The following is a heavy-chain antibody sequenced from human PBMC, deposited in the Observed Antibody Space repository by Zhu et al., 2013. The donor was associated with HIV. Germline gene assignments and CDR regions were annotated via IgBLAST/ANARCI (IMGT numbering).Heavy chain of an antibody. CDR3: ARGPPPGGDYLYY. D-gene: IGHD4-17*01. CDR2: ISAYNGNT. CDR1: GYTFTNFG. J-gene: IGHJ4*02. Sequence: QVQLVQSGSEVKKPGASLKVSCKASGYTFTNFGVTWVRQAPGQGLEWMGWISAYNGNTDYAQKLQGRLTMTTETSTSTAYMELRSLTSDDTAVYFCARGPPPGGDYLYYWGQGTLVIVSS. V-gene: IGHV1-18*01.